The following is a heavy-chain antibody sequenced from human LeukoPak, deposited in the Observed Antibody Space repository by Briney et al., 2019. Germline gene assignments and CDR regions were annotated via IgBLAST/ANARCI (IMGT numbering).Heavy chain of an antibody. D-gene: IGHD5-18*01. CDR2: ISWNSGSI. CDR3: AKDISGYSLNFDY. V-gene: IGHV3-9*01. J-gene: IGHJ4*02. CDR1: GFTFDDYA. Sequence: GRSLRLSCAASGFTFDDYAMHWVRQAPGKGLEWVSGISWNSGSIGYADSVKGRFTISRDNAKNSLYLQMNSLTTEDTALYYCAKDISGYSLNFDYWGQGTLVTFSS.